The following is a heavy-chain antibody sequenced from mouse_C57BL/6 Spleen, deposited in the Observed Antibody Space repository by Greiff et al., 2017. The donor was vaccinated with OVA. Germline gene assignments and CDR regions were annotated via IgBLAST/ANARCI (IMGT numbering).Heavy chain of an antibody. V-gene: IGHV1-81*01. CDR1: GYTFTSYG. J-gene: IGHJ4*01. Sequence: VQLVESGAELARPGASVKLSCKASGYTFTSYGISWVKQRTGQGLEWIGEIYPRSGNTYYNEKFKGKATLTADKSSSTAYMELRSLTSEDSAVYFCAREDSNYSYYYAMDYWGQGTSVTVSS. D-gene: IGHD2-5*01. CDR3: AREDSNYSYYYAMDY. CDR2: IYPRSGNT.